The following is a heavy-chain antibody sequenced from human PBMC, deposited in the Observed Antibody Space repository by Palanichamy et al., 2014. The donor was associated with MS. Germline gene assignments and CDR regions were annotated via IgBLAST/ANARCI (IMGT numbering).Heavy chain of an antibody. CDR3: AHKRSGYAENWFDP. V-gene: IGHV2-5*02. J-gene: IGHJ5*02. Sequence: QITLKESGPALVKPTQTLTVTCTFSGFSLKTSGVGVGWIRQPPGKALEWLGIIYWDDETRYNPSLKTRLTITEDTSKNQVVLTMTNMDPVDTATYYCAHKRSGYAENWFDPWGQGTLVTVSS. D-gene: IGHD5-12*01. CDR1: GFSLKTSGVG. CDR2: IYWDDET.